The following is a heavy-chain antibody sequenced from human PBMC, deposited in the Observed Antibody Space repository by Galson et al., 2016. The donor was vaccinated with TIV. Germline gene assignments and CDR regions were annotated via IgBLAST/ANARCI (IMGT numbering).Heavy chain of an antibody. D-gene: IGHD2-21*02. CDR1: GFTLSDYG. Sequence: SLRLSCAASGFTLSDYGMNWVRQAPGRGLEWVASINQDGDRKYYAESVKGRFIISRDNAKNSLYLQTNDLRVEDTAFYHCAREVTCGGACYYFDFWGQGTLVTVSS. CDR3: AREVTCGGACYYFDF. V-gene: IGHV3-7*05. J-gene: IGHJ4*02. CDR2: INQDGDRK.